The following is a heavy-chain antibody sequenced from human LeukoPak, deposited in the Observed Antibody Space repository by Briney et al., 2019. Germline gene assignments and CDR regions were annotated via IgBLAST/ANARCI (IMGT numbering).Heavy chain of an antibody. Sequence: SETLSRACAVYGGSFSGYYWSWIRQPPGKGLEWIGEINHSGSTNYNPSLKSRVTISVDTSKNQFSLKLSSVTAADTAVYYCARGCKQLVSRYYYYYYMDVWGKGTTVTVSS. CDR2: INHSGST. D-gene: IGHD6-6*01. J-gene: IGHJ6*03. CDR1: GGSFSGYY. V-gene: IGHV4-34*01. CDR3: ARGCKQLVSRYYYYYYMDV.